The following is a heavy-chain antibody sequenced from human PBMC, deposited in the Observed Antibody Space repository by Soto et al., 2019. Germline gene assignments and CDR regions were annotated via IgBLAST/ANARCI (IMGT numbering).Heavy chain of an antibody. V-gene: IGHV1-69*08. D-gene: IGHD5-18*01. CDR2: ILPFLGTT. J-gene: IGHJ4*02. Sequence: QLQLVQSGAAVKKPGSSVKVSCKASGGTLNTYTISWVRQAPGQGLEWMGSILPFLGTTNYARKFQGRVTINADQSTSTMEQSSLRSEDTAVYFCARDVTAMEALYYYDTWGQGTLVTVSS. CDR3: ARDVTAMEALYYYDT. CDR1: GGTLNTYT.